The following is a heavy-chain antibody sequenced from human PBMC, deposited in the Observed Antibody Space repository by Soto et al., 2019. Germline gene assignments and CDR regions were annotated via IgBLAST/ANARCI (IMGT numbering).Heavy chain of an antibody. Sequence: ASVKVSCKASGYTFTSYAMHWVRQAPGQRLEWMGIINPSGGSTSYAQKFQGRVTMTRDTSTSTVYMELSSLRSEDTAVYYCAREDCGGDCSNTYAFFDYWGQGTLVTVSS. CDR1: GYTFTSYA. J-gene: IGHJ4*02. V-gene: IGHV1-46*01. CDR2: INPSGGST. D-gene: IGHD2-21*02. CDR3: AREDCGGDCSNTYAFFDY.